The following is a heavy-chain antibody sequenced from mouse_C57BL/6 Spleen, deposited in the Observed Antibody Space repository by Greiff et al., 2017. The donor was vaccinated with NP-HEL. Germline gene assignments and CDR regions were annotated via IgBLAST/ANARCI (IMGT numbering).Heavy chain of an antibody. CDR1: GFTFTDYY. CDR2: VYPYNGGT. D-gene: IGHD1-1*01. CDR3: ARCGSSRDYYAMDY. J-gene: IGHJ4*01. Sequence: EVKLVESGPVLVKPGPSVKISCKASGFTFTDYYMHWVKQSHGKSLEWIGLVYPYNGGTSYNQKFKGKATLTVDTSSSTAYMELNSLTSEDSAVYYCARCGSSRDYYAMDYWGQGTSVTVSS. V-gene: IGHV1-36*01.